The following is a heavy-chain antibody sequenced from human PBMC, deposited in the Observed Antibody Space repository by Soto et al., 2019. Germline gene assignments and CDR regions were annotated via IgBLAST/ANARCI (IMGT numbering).Heavy chain of an antibody. CDR2: IYHSGST. V-gene: IGHV4-4*02. J-gene: IGHJ6*02. D-gene: IGHD6-19*01. Sequence: SETLSLTCAVSGGSISSSNWWSWVRQPPGKGLEWIGEIYHSGSTNYNPSLKSRVTISVDKSKNQFSLKLSSVTAADTAVYYCARAAGTHYYYGMDVWGQGTTVTVSS. CDR1: GGSISSSNW. CDR3: ARAAGTHYYYGMDV.